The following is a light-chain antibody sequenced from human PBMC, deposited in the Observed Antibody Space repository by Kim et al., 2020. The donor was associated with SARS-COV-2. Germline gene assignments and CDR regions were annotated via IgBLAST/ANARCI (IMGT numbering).Light chain of an antibody. CDR1: QSVGSN. J-gene: IGKJ2*03. V-gene: IGKV3-15*01. Sequence: EIVMTQSPATLSVSPGERATLSCRASQSVGSNLAWYQQKSGQAPRLLIFGASTRANGIPARFSGSGSGTEFTLTIPSLQSEDFAVYYCQKYNAWPRFAQGTKVEI. CDR2: GAS. CDR3: QKYNAWPR.